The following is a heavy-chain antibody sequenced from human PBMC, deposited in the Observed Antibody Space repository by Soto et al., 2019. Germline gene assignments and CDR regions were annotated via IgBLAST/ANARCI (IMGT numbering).Heavy chain of an antibody. CDR1: GYTLTELS. CDR2: FDPEDGET. D-gene: IGHD6-6*01. V-gene: IGHV1-24*01. Sequence: ASVKVSCKVSGYTLTELSMHWVRQAPGKGLEWMGGFDPEDGETIYAQKFQGRVTMTEDTSTDTAYMELSSLRSEDTAVYYCATLEYSSSRRIGPDYWGQGTLVTVSS. J-gene: IGHJ4*02. CDR3: ATLEYSSSRRIGPDY.